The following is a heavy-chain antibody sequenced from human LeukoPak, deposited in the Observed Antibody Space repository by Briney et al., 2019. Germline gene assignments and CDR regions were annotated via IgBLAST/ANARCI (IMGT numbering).Heavy chain of an antibody. CDR1: GGSISSYY. CDR2: IYTSGST. V-gene: IGHV4-4*07. Sequence: SETLSHTCTVSGGSISSYYWSWIRQPAGRGLEWIGRIYTSGSTNYNPSLKSRVTMSVDTSKNQFSLKLSSVTAADTAVYYCARDGPIYCSSTSCGWFDPWGQGTLVTVSS. J-gene: IGHJ5*02. D-gene: IGHD2-2*01. CDR3: ARDGPIYCSSTSCGWFDP.